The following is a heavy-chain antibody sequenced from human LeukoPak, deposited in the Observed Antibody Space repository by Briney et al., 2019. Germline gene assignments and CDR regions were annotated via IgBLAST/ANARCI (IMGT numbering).Heavy chain of an antibody. J-gene: IGHJ4*02. D-gene: IGHD4-11*01. CDR1: GFTFSYFW. Sequence: HPGGSLRLSCAASGFTFSYFWMHWFRQTPGKGLVWVSCINTDGSYSTYADSVKGRFTISRDNVRNTLYLQMNSLRAEDSAVYYCARDFDSPRASDYWGQGISVTVSS. CDR3: ARDFDSPRASDY. CDR2: INTDGSYS. V-gene: IGHV3-74*01.